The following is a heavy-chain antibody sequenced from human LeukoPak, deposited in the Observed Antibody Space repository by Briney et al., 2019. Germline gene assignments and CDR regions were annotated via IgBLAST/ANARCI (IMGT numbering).Heavy chain of an antibody. J-gene: IGHJ5*02. CDR2: IIPMFDTT. CDR3: ARLGEGAVGHP. D-gene: IGHD6-13*01. CDR1: GGTFGSYV. V-gene: IGHV1-69*06. Sequence: GSSVKVSCQASGGTFGSYVINWVRQAPGQGLEWMGGIIPMFDTTYYAQKFQGRVTITADKSTTTAYMEVSSLRSEDTAVYYCARLGEGAVGHPWGQGTLVTVSS.